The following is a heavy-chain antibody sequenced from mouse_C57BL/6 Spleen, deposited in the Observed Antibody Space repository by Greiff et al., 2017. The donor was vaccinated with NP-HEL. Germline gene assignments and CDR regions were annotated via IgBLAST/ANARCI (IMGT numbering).Heavy chain of an antibody. V-gene: IGHV1-80*01. D-gene: IGHD2-2*01. Sequence: QVQLKQSGAELVKPGASVKISCKASGYAFSSYWMNWVKQRPGKGLEWIGQIYPGDGDTNYNGKFKGKATLTADKSSSTAYMQLSSLTSEDAAVYFCARAIYYGYDEGYYAMDYWGQGTSVTVSS. CDR3: ARAIYYGYDEGYYAMDY. J-gene: IGHJ4*01. CDR1: GYAFSSYW. CDR2: IYPGDGDT.